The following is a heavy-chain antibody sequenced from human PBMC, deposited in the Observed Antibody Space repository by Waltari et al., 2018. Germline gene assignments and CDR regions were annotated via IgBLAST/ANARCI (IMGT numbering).Heavy chain of an antibody. D-gene: IGHD3-22*01. CDR1: GGSISSSIYY. Sequence: QLQLQESGPGLVKPSETLSLTCTVSGGSISSSIYYWGWIRQPPGKGLEWIGSIYYSGSTYYNPSLKSRVTISVDTSKNQFSLKLSSVTAADTAVYYCARRMIVVVITTDAFDIWGQGTMVTVSS. V-gene: IGHV4-39*01. CDR3: ARRMIVVVITTDAFDI. CDR2: IYYSGST. J-gene: IGHJ3*02.